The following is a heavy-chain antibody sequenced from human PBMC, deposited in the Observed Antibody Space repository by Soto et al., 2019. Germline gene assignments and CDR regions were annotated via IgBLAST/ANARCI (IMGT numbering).Heavy chain of an antibody. CDR1: GYTFSIYA. CDR2: ISASGDKK. Sequence: EVQLLESGGGLVQPGGSLRLSCAASGYTFSIYAMSWVRLAPGKGLEWVSAISASGDKKLFADSVKGRFTISRDNSENTVFLQRNSMRAEDTAVYYCARYCITSCCYEGNYDGMDVWGLGTTVSVSS. CDR3: ARYCITSCCYEGNYDGMDV. J-gene: IGHJ6*02. V-gene: IGHV3-23*01. D-gene: IGHD2-2*01.